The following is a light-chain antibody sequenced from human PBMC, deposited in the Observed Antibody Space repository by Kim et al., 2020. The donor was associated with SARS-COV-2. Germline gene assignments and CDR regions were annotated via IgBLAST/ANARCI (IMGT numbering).Light chain of an antibody. CDR1: QSVSSRS. CDR2: GAS. V-gene: IGKV3-20*01. J-gene: IGKJ3*01. Sequence: SLGESTTLSCRASQSVSSRSLAWYQHKPGQAPRLLIYGASSRATGIPDRFSGSGSGTDFTLSISRLEPEDFAVYYCQQYGSSLFTFGPGTKVDIK. CDR3: QQYGSSLFT.